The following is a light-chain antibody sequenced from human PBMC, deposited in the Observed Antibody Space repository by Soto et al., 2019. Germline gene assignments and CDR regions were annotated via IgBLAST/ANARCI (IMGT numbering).Light chain of an antibody. CDR3: QQYDKWPRT. Sequence: EIVMTQSPATLSVSPGERATLSCRASQSVSRKLAWYQQTRGQAPRLLMYGASTRATGIPARFSGSGSGTEFTLTISNLQSEDFAVYHCQQYDKWPRTFGQGTKVDIK. CDR2: GAS. V-gene: IGKV3-15*01. J-gene: IGKJ1*01. CDR1: QSVSRK.